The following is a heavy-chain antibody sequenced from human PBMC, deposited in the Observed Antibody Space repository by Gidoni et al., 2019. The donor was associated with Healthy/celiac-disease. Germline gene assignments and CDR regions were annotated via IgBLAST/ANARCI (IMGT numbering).Heavy chain of an antibody. V-gene: IGHV4-34*01. D-gene: IGHD1-1*01. CDR1: GESFSGYY. Sequence: QVQLQQWGAGLLKPSETLSLTCAVYGESFSGYYWSWIRQPPGKGLEWIGEINHSGSTNYNPSLKSRVTISVDTSKNQFSLKLSSVTAADTAVYYCARWVPAGAWDWNPGPNDWFDPWGQGTLVTVSS. J-gene: IGHJ5*02. CDR3: ARWVPAGAWDWNPGPNDWFDP. CDR2: INHSGST.